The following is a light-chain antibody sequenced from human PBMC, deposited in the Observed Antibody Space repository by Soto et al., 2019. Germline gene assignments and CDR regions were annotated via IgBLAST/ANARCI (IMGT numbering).Light chain of an antibody. Sequence: ELVLTQSPATLSVSPGERATLSCRASQGVGSTLAWYQQEPGRAPRLLIYDASTRATGIPARFSGGGSGTDFTLTISRLEPEDFAVYYCQQYGRSPTTFGQGTKVDIK. V-gene: IGKV3-20*01. CDR1: QGVGST. J-gene: IGKJ1*01. CDR3: QQYGRSPTT. CDR2: DAS.